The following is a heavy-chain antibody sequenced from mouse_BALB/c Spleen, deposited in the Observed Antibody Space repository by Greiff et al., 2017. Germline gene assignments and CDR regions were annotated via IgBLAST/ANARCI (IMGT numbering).Heavy chain of an antibody. CDR1: GFTFSSFG. CDR3: ARSTPYYGSSYFDY. V-gene: IGHV5-17*02. CDR2: ISSGSSTI. Sequence: EVQGVESGGGLVQPGGSRKLSCAASGFTFSSFGMHWVRQAPEKGLEWVAYISSGSSTIYYADTVKGRFTISRDNPKNTLFLQMTSRRSEDTAMYYCARSTPYYGSSYFDYWGQGTTLTVSS. J-gene: IGHJ2*01. D-gene: IGHD1-1*01.